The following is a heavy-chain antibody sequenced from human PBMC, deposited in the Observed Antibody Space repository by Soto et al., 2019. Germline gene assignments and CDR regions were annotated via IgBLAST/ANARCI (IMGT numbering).Heavy chain of an antibody. CDR3: GRKPTWIQLWSSNYYYSGMAV. CDR1: GYTFTSYA. V-gene: IGHV1-3*01. Sequence: ASVKVSCKASGYTFTSYAMHWVRQAPGQRLEWMGWINAGNGNTKYSQKFQGRVTITRDTSASTAYMELSSLRSEDTAVYYCGRKPTWIQLWSSNYYYSGMAVWGQGTTVPVSS. CDR2: INAGNGNT. D-gene: IGHD5-18*01. J-gene: IGHJ6*02.